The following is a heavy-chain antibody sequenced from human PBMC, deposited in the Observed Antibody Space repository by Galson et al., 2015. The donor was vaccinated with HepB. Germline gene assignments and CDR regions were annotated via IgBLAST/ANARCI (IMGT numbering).Heavy chain of an antibody. CDR1: GFTFRHNW. CDR3: VRGAGASGDWDY. J-gene: IGHJ4*02. D-gene: IGHD2-21*02. Sequence: SLRLSCAASGFTFRHNWMHWVRQAPGKGLVWVSRITGDGRSTYYADSVRGRFTISRDNAKNTLYLQMNSLTAEDTAVYYCVRGAGASGDWDYWGQGTLVTVSS. CDR2: ITGDGRST. V-gene: IGHV3-74*01.